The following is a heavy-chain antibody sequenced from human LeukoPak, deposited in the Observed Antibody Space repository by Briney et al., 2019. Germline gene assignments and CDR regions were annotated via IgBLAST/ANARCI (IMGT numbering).Heavy chain of an antibody. Sequence: PGGSLRLSCAASGFTFSSYSMNWVRQAPGKGLEWVSSISSSSSYIYYADSVKGRFTISRDNAKNSLYLQMNSLRAEDTAVYYCAKGNKLLRAARPPFDYWGQGTLVTVSS. CDR1: GFTFSSYS. CDR2: ISSSSSYI. D-gene: IGHD6-6*01. CDR3: AKGNKLLRAARPPFDY. V-gene: IGHV3-21*01. J-gene: IGHJ4*02.